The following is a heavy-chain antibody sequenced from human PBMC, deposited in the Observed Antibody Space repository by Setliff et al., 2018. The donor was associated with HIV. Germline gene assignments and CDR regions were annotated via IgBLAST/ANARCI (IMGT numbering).Heavy chain of an antibody. CDR3: ARGVDGSY. D-gene: IGHD1-26*01. Sequence: GASVKVSCKTSGDTLSSYAITWVRQAPGQGLEWMGRITPIFGTANYAQKFQGRVTIIADASTNTVNMELSSLRSEDTAVYYCARGVDGSYWGQGTLVTVSS. CDR1: GDTLSSYA. J-gene: IGHJ4*02. CDR2: ITPIFGTA. V-gene: IGHV1-69*13.